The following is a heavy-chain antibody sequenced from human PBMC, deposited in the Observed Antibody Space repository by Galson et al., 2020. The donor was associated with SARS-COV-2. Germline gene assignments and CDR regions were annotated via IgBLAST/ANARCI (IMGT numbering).Heavy chain of an antibody. CDR2: MNPNSGNT. CDR3: ARGPATGLGVADIVATIWSVSRPPHLDY. D-gene: IGHD5-12*01. Sequence: ASVKVSCKASGYTFTSYDINWVRQATGQGLEWMGWMNPNSGNTGYAQKFQGRVTMTRNTSISTAYMELSSLRSEDTAVYYCARGPATGLGVADIVATIWSVSRPPHLDYWGQGTLVTVSS. V-gene: IGHV1-8*01. J-gene: IGHJ4*02. CDR1: GYTFTSYD.